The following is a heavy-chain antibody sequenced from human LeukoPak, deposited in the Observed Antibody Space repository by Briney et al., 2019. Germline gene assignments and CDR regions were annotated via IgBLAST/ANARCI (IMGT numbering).Heavy chain of an antibody. CDR2: IYYSGST. CDR3: ARADVITIWFGP. Sequence: SETLSLTCTVSGGSISSGDYYWSWIRQPPGKGLEWIGYIYYSGSTYYNPSLKSRVTISVDTSKNQFSLKLSSVTAADTAVYYCARADVITIWFGPWGQGTLVTVSS. J-gene: IGHJ5*02. D-gene: IGHD3-3*01. CDR1: GGSISSGDYY. V-gene: IGHV4-30-4*01.